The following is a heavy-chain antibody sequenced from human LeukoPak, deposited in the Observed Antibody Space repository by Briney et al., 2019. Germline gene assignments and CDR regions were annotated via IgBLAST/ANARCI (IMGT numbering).Heavy chain of an antibody. CDR3: ARDYYDSSGSWFDP. D-gene: IGHD3-22*01. V-gene: IGHV4-4*02. CDR1: GGSISSSNW. J-gene: IGHJ5*02. CDR2: IYHSGST. Sequence: SGTLSLTCAGSGGSISSSNWWSWVRQPPGKGLEWIGEIYHSGSTNYNPSLKSRVTISVDKSKNQFSLKLSSVTAADTAVYYCARDYYDSSGSWFDPWGQGTLVTVSS.